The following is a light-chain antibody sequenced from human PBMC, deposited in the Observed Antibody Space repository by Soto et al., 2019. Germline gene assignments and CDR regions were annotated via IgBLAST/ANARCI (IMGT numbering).Light chain of an antibody. J-gene: IGLJ2*01. Sequence: QSVLTQPPSASGTPGQRVTISCSGSSSNIGSNYVYWYQQLPGTAPKLLIYRNNQRPSGVPDRFSGSKSGTSASLAISGLRSEYEADYYCAPWDDSLSGVVFAGGTKLTVL. CDR1: SSNIGSNY. CDR2: RNN. CDR3: APWDDSLSGVV. V-gene: IGLV1-47*01.